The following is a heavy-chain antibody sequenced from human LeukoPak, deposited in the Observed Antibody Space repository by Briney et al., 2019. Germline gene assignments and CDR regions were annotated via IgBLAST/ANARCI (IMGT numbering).Heavy chain of an antibody. D-gene: IGHD3-9*01. J-gene: IGHJ4*02. V-gene: IGHV3-48*02. CDR1: GFSFTDYP. CDR2: IRTTAEGAT. CDR3: ATDQRYAFDY. Sequence: GGSLRLSCATSGFSFTDYPMNWVRQAPGKGLEWISNIRTTAEGATYAYYADSVKGRVTISRDDGKNTLYLHMNSLRDDDTAVYYCATDQRYAFDYWGQGILVTVSS.